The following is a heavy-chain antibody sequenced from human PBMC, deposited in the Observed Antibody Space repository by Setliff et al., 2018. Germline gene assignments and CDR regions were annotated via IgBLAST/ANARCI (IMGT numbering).Heavy chain of an antibody. D-gene: IGHD3-10*01. Sequence: GASVKVSCKASGYIFTNYAIHWVRQAPGQRLEWIGWIVVGSGNTNYAQKFQERVTITRDMSTSTAYMELSSLRSEDTAVYYCARDLVWFGELLDLPGYYFDYWGQGTLVTVSS. CDR1: GYIFTNYA. V-gene: IGHV1-58*02. CDR3: ARDLVWFGELLDLPGYYFDY. CDR2: IVVGSGNT. J-gene: IGHJ4*02.